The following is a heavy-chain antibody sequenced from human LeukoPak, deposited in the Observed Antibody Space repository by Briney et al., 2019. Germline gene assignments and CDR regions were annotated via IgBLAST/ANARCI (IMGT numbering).Heavy chain of an antibody. CDR1: GYTFTSYG. CDR3: ASQTDIVVVPAAIGYYYYYMDV. J-gene: IGHJ6*03. Sequence: ASVKVSCKASGYTFTSYGISWVRQAPGQGLEWMGWISAYNGNTNYAQKFQGRVTITADESTSTAYMELSSLRSEDTAVYYCASQTDIVVVPAAIGYYYYYMDVWGKGTTVTVSS. CDR2: ISAYNGNT. V-gene: IGHV1-18*01. D-gene: IGHD2-2*01.